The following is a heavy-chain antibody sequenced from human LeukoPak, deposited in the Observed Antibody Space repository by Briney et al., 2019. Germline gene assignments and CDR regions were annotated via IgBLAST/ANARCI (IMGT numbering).Heavy chain of an antibody. CDR1: GFTFSNYW. CDR3: AREVTPYY. Sequence: GGSLRLSCVASGFTFSNYWMSWVRQAPGKGLEWVANIKQDGSERYYVDSVKGRFTISRDNAKNSLYLQMNSLRAEDTAVYYCAREVTPYYWGQGTLVTVSS. J-gene: IGHJ4*02. CDR2: IKQDGSER. V-gene: IGHV3-7*01. D-gene: IGHD2-21*02.